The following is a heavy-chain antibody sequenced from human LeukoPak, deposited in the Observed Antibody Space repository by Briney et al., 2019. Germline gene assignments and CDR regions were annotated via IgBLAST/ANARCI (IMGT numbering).Heavy chain of an antibody. CDR1: GFTLSSYM. CDR3: AKGTTYYYDSSGQ. D-gene: IGHD3-22*01. V-gene: IGHV3-23*01. CDR2: ISGSGGST. Sequence: GKSLRLSCAASGFTLSSYMMTWVRQAPGKGLECVSAISGSGGSTYYADSVKGRFTISRDNSKNTLYLQMNSLRAEDTAVYYCAKGTTYYYDSSGQWGQGTLVTVSS. J-gene: IGHJ4*02.